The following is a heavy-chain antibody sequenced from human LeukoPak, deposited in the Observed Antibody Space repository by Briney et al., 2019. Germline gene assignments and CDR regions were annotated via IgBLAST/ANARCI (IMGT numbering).Heavy chain of an antibody. CDR1: GGSISTYY. V-gene: IGHV4-59*01. D-gene: IGHD3-10*01. CDR3: ARSYGSGNYFDY. J-gene: IGHJ4*02. CDR2: IYYSGSA. Sequence: SETLSLTCTVSGGSISTYYWSWIRQPPGKGLEWIGYIYYSGSAKYNPSLKSRVTISVDTSKNQFSLKLRSVTAADTAVYYCARSYGSGNYFDYWGQGTLVTVS.